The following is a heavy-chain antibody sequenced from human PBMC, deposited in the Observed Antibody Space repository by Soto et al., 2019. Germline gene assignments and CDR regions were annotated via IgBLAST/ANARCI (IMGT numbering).Heavy chain of an antibody. V-gene: IGHV6-1*01. J-gene: IGHJ6*02. CDR2: TYHKSKCNT. Sequence: HTLTFTCAIYGDSAPSNSPDCNCIRQSPSRAPESLAWTYHKSKCNTDYALSVKTRITLSPDKSKNHFPLHLYSVTPDDTPVYYCTGITWFRDKDVWAQGTPDATSS. CDR3: TGITWFRDKDV. D-gene: IGHD3-10*01. CDR1: GDSAPSNSPD.